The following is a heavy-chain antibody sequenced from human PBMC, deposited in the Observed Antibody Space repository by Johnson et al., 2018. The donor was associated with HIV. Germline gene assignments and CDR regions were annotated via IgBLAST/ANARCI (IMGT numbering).Heavy chain of an antibody. Sequence: QVQLVESGGGVVQPGRSLRLSCAASGFTFSNYGMHWVRQAPGKGLECVAAISFAGNKKHYAESVKGRFTISRENSKNMLFLEMNSLRAEDTAVYYCARDFLRLLDAFDIWGQGTMVTVSS. D-gene: IGHD3-16*01. CDR3: ARDFLRLLDAFDI. CDR2: ISFAGNKK. J-gene: IGHJ3*02. CDR1: GFTFSNYG. V-gene: IGHV3-30*03.